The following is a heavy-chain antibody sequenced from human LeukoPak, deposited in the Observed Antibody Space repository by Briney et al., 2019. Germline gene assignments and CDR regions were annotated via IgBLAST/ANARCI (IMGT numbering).Heavy chain of an antibody. V-gene: IGHV3-9*03. J-gene: IGHJ4*02. D-gene: IGHD3-22*01. CDR1: GFTFDDYA. CDR3: AKAGITMIVEGFGY. Sequence: GRSLRLSCAASGFTFDDYAMHWVRQAPGKGLEWVSGISWNSGSIGYADSVKGRFTISRDNAKNSLYLQMNSLRAEDMALYYCAKAGITMIVEGFGYWGQGTLVTVSS. CDR2: ISWNSGSI.